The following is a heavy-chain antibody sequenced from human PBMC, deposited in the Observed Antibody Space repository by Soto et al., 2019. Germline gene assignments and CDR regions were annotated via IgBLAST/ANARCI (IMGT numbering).Heavy chain of an antibody. CDR3: AREARGYGGGYSYYGMDV. Sequence: QVQLVQSGPEVKNPGSSVKVSCKASGGSFSDSALSWVRQAPEQGLEWMGGIIPLFGSPDYAQKFLGRVTVTADESTSTAYMELSRLRTEDTAVYYCAREARGYGGGYSYYGMDVWGQGTTVTVS. V-gene: IGHV1-69*01. D-gene: IGHD6-25*01. CDR2: IIPLFGSP. J-gene: IGHJ6*02. CDR1: GGSFSDSA.